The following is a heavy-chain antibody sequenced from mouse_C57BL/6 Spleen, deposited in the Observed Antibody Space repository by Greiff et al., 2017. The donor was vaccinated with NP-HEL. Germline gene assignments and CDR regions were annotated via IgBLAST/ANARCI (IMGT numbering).Heavy chain of an antibody. V-gene: IGHV14-4*01. CDR1: GFNIKDDY. J-gene: IGHJ1*03. Sequence: VQLQQSGAELVRPGASVKLSCTASGFNIKDDYMHWVKQRPEQGLEWIGWIDPENGDTEYASKFQGKATITADTSSNTAYLQLSSLTSEDTAVYYCTRSYGWYFDVWGTGTTVTVSS. CDR3: TRSYGWYFDV. D-gene: IGHD1-1*01. CDR2: IDPENGDT.